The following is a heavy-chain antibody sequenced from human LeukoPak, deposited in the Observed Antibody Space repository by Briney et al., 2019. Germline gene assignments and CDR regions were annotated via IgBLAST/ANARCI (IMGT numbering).Heavy chain of an antibody. Sequence: GGSLRLSCAASGFSFNTYAMSWVRRAPGKGLEWVSAISNTGGSTYYADSVKGRFTISRDKSKNTLSLQMNSLRAEDTAVYYCAQQVGYCSSGSCYFTYWGQGTLVTVSS. CDR2: ISNTGGST. CDR3: AQQVGYCSSGSCYFTY. V-gene: IGHV3-23*01. CDR1: GFSFNTYA. J-gene: IGHJ1*01. D-gene: IGHD2-15*01.